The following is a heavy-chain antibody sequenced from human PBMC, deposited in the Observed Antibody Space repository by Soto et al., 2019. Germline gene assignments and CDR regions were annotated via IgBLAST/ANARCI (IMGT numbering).Heavy chain of an antibody. CDR3: ARARRDYDVWSGYYLDY. D-gene: IGHD3-3*01. Sequence: SETLSLTCAVYGGSFSGYYWSWIRQPPGKGLEWIGEINHSGSTNYNPSLKSRVTISVDTSKNQFSLKLSSVTAADTAVYYCARARRDYDVWSGYYLDYWGQGTLVTFSS. CDR2: INHSGST. CDR1: GGSFSGYY. J-gene: IGHJ4*02. V-gene: IGHV4-34*01.